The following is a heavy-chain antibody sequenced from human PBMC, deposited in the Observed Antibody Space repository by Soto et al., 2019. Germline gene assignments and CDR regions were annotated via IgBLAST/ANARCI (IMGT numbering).Heavy chain of an antibody. J-gene: IGHJ5*02. CDR3: ARVAAAGYNWFDP. CDR1: GYTFTGDY. D-gene: IGHD6-13*01. Sequence: GASVKVSCNASGYTFTGDYMHWARQAPGQGLEWMGWINPNSGGTNYAQKFQGWVTMSRDTSISTAYMELSRLRSDDTAVYYCARVAAAGYNWFDPWGQGTLVTVSS. CDR2: INPNSGGT. V-gene: IGHV1-2*04.